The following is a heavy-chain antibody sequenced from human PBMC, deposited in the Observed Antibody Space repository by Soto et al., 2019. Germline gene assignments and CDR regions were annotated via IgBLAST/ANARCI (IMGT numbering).Heavy chain of an antibody. Sequence: GGSLRLSCAASGFTFSSYSMNWVRQAPGKGLEWVSSISSSSSYIYYADSVKGRFTISRDNAKNSLYLQMNSLRAEDTAVYYCARDRAEYDILTGYYPLDAFDIWGQGTMVTVSS. J-gene: IGHJ3*02. CDR1: GFTFSSYS. CDR3: ARDRAEYDILTGYYPLDAFDI. D-gene: IGHD3-9*01. CDR2: ISSSSSYI. V-gene: IGHV3-21*01.